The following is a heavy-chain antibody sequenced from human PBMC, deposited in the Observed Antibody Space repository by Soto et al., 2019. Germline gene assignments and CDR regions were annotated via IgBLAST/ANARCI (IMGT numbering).Heavy chain of an antibody. Sequence: GGSLRLSCAASGFTLNNYAIHWVRQVPGKGLEWVAFISYNGKNKYYGDPVKGRFTISRDDSKNTLFLQMNNLRGEDTAVYYCATDGVQYVVSGLYFFDYWGQGTLVTVSS. CDR2: ISYNGKNK. V-gene: IGHV3-30*04. CDR3: ATDGVQYVVSGLYFFDY. J-gene: IGHJ4*02. CDR1: GFTLNNYA. D-gene: IGHD2-15*01.